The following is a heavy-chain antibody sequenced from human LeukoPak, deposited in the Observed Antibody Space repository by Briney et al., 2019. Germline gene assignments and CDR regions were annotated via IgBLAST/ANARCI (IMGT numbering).Heavy chain of an antibody. CDR3: ARGCPYYDFWSGYYGLVDAFDI. V-gene: IGHV3-7*01. CDR2: IKQDGSEK. CDR1: GFTFSSYW. J-gene: IGHJ3*02. D-gene: IGHD3-3*01. Sequence: GGSLRLSCAASGFTFSSYWMSWVRQAPGKGLEWVANIKQDGSEKYYVDSVKGRFTISRDNAKNSLYLQMNSLRAEDTAVYYCARGCPYYDFWSGYYGLVDAFDIWGQGTMVTVSS.